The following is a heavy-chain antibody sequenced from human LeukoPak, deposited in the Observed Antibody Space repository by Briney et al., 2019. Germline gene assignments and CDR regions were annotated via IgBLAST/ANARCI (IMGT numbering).Heavy chain of an antibody. D-gene: IGHD2-21*02. CDR3: AKDREHIVVVTAIHTFDY. J-gene: IGHJ4*02. Sequence: PGGSLRLSCAASGFTFSSYWMSWVRQAPGKGLEWVANIKQDGSEKYYVDSVKGRFTISRDNAKNSLYLQMNSLRAEDTAVYYCAKDREHIVVVTAIHTFDYWGQGTLVTVSS. V-gene: IGHV3-7*01. CDR2: IKQDGSEK. CDR1: GFTFSSYW.